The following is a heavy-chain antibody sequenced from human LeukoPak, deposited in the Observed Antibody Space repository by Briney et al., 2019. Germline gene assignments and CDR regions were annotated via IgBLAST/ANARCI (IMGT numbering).Heavy chain of an antibody. CDR1: GFTFSSYG. V-gene: IGHV3-30*18. J-gene: IGHJ4*02. CDR3: AKEDHYHVSWKYYYDSSGYYVLDY. D-gene: IGHD3-22*01. Sequence: LPGRSLRLSCAASGFTFSSYGMHWVRQAPGKGLEWVAVISYDGSNKYYADSVKGRFTISRDNSKNTLYLQMNSLRAEDTAVYYCAKEDHYHVSWKYYYDSSGYYVLDYWGQGTLVTVSS. CDR2: ISYDGSNK.